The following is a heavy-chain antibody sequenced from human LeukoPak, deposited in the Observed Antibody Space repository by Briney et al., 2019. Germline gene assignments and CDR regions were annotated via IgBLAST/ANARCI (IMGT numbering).Heavy chain of an antibody. D-gene: IGHD1-1*01. Sequence: GGSLRLSCAASGFTFSSYNMNWVRQAPGKGLEWVSSISSSSSYIYYADSVKGRFTISRDNAKNSLYLQMNSLRAEDTAVYYCARDKNSEITTLDYWGQGTLVTVSS. V-gene: IGHV3-21*01. CDR3: ARDKNSEITTLDY. J-gene: IGHJ4*02. CDR2: ISSSSSYI. CDR1: GFTFSSYN.